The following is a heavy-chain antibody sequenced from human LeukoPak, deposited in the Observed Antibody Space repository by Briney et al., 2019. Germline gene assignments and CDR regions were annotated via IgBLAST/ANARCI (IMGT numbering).Heavy chain of an antibody. D-gene: IGHD3-9*01. V-gene: IGHV4-4*07. Sequence: SETLSLTCTVSGGSISSYYWSWIRQPAGKGLEWIGRIYTSGSTNYNPSLKSRVTMSVDTSKNQFPLKLSSVTAADTAVYYCARVIAGYFDRSRWYFDLWGRGTLVTVSS. CDR2: IYTSGST. J-gene: IGHJ2*01. CDR3: ARVIAGYFDRSRWYFDL. CDR1: GGSISSYY.